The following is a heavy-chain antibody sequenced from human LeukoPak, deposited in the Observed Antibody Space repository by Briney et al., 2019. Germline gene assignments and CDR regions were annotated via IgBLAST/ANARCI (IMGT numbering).Heavy chain of an antibody. D-gene: IGHD6-13*01. CDR3: ARSIAAAGTLGFDY. Sequence: PSETLSLTCTVSGGSISSGSYYWSWIRQPAGKGLEWIGYIYYSGSTYYNPSLKSRVTISLDTSKNQFSLKLSSVTAADTAVYYCARSIAAAGTLGFDYWGQGTLVTVSS. CDR2: IYYSGST. CDR1: GGSISSGSYY. V-gene: IGHV4-30-4*08. J-gene: IGHJ4*02.